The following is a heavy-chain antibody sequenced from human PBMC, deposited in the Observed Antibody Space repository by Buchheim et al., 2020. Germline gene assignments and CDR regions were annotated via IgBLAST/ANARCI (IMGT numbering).Heavy chain of an antibody. J-gene: IGHJ6*02. Sequence: QVQLVQSGAEVKKPGASVKVSCKASGYTFTGFYMHWVRQAPGQGLEWMGWINPNSGGTNYAQKFQGWVTMTRDRSISTAYMELSRLRSDDTAVYYCARDRLVYYYFWSGFPYYCMVVWGQGTT. CDR2: INPNSGGT. CDR3: ARDRLVYYYFWSGFPYYCMVV. D-gene: IGHD3-3*01. CDR1: GYTFTGFY. V-gene: IGHV1-2*04.